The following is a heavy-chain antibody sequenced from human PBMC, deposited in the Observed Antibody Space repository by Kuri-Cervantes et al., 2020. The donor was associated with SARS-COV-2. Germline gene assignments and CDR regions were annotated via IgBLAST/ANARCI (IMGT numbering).Heavy chain of an antibody. J-gene: IGHJ2*01. CDR1: GYTFTGYY. CDR2: INPNSGGT. V-gene: IGHV1-2*02. Sequence: ASVKVSCKASGYTFTGYYMHWVRQAPGQGLEWMGWINPNSGGTNYAQKSQGRVTMTRDTSISTAYIELSRLRSDDTAVHYCARGYTIFGVVGYFDLWGRGTLVTVSS. D-gene: IGHD3-3*01. CDR3: ARGYTIFGVVGYFDL.